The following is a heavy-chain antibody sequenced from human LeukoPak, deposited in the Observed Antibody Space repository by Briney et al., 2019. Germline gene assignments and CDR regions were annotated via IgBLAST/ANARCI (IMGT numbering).Heavy chain of an antibody. J-gene: IGHJ6*03. CDR3: ARNTIASGTSDYYCMDF. CDR1: GYTFTGYY. V-gene: IGHV1-2*02. Sequence: GASVKVSCKASGYTFTGYYMHWVRQAPGQGLEWMGWINPNSGGTNYAQKFQGRFTMTRDTSTSTAYMELRSLRSDDTAVYYCARNTIASGTSDYYCMDFWGTGTTVTVSS. CDR2: INPNSGGT. D-gene: IGHD6-13*01.